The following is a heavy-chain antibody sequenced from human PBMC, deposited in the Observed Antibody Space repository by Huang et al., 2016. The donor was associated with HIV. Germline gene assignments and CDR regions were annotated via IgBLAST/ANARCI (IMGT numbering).Heavy chain of an antibody. J-gene: IGHJ3*02. V-gene: IGHV1-24*01. D-gene: IGHD2-15*01. CDR2: FDPEEGET. CDR1: GYNVSELS. CDR3: ATSTPDVGAGVLRSAFDI. Sequence: QVQLVESGAELKKPGASVRVSCKVSGYNVSELSLHWVRQAPEKGLEWMGGFDPEEGETSYAQRLQGRVTMTEDTSTDTAYMELSSLRPEDTAVYYCATSTPDVGAGVLRSAFDIWGQGTMVTVSS.